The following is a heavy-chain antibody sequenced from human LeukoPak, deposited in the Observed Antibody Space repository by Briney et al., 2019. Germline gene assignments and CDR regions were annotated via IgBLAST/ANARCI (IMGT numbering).Heavy chain of an antibody. J-gene: IGHJ3*02. Sequence: QPGGSLRLSCAASGFAFSSYAMSWVRQAPGKGLEWVSAISGSGGSTYYADSVKGRFTISRDNSKNTLYLQMNSLRAEDTAVYYCAKPKSGVGATGGAFDIWGQGTMVTVSS. CDR3: AKPKSGVGATGGAFDI. V-gene: IGHV3-23*01. CDR2: ISGSGGST. D-gene: IGHD1-26*01. CDR1: GFAFSSYA.